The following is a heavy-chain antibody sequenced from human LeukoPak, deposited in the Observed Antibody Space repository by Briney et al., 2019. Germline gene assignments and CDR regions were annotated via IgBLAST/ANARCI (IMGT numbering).Heavy chain of an antibody. D-gene: IGHD3-22*01. V-gene: IGHV3-21*01. J-gene: IGHJ3*02. CDR3: ARSSPSSNMIVVSRAFDI. CDR2: ISSSSSYI. Sequence: PGGSLRLSCAASGFTFSSYSMNWVRQAPGKGLEWVSSISSSSSYIYYADSVKGRFTISRDNAKNSLYLQMNSLRAEDTAVYYCARSSPSSNMIVVSRAFDIWGQGTMVTVSS. CDR1: GFTFSSYS.